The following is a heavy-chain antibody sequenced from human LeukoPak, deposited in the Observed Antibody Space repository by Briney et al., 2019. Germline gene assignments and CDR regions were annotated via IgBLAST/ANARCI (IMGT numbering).Heavy chain of an antibody. V-gene: IGHV3-30*02. CDR1: GFTFSSYG. D-gene: IGHD2-2*01. J-gene: IGHJ4*02. CDR2: IRYDGSNK. Sequence: GGSLRLSCAASGFTFSSYGMHWVRQAPGKGLEWVAFIRYDGSNKYYADSVKGRFTISRDNSKNTLYLQINSLRAEDTAVYYCAKEPQRYCSSTSCYSFTYWGQGTLVTVSS. CDR3: AKEPQRYCSSTSCYSFTY.